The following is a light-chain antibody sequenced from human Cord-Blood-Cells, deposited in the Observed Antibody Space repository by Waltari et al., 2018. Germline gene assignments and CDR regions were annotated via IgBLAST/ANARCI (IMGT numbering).Light chain of an antibody. V-gene: IGKV3-20*01. J-gene: IGKJ1*01. CDR1: QSVSSSY. Sequence: EIVLTQSPATLSLSPGERATLSCRASQSVSSSYLAWYQQRPGQAPRLLIYGASSRATGIPDTFSGSGSVTDFTLTISRLEPEDFAVYYCQQYGSSPRTFGQGTKVEIK. CDR3: QQYGSSPRT. CDR2: GAS.